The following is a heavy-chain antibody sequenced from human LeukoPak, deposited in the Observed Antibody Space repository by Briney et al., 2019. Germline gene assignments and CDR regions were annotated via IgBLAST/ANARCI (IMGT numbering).Heavy chain of an antibody. D-gene: IGHD2-15*01. CDR2: IYWDDDR. J-gene: IGHJ4*02. V-gene: IGHV2-5*02. CDR3: AHRLGDCSGGSCYRGPNFDY. Sequence: SGPTLVKPTQTLTLTCSLSGFSLSTSGAGVGWIRQPPGKALEWLALIYWDDDRRYSPSLKSRLTITKDTSKSQVVLTMTNMDPVDTAIYYCAHRLGDCSGGSCYRGPNFDYWGQGTLVTVSS. CDR1: GFSLSTSGAG.